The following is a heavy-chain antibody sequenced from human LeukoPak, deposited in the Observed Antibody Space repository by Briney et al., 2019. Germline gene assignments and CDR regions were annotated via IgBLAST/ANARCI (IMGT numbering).Heavy chain of an antibody. CDR1: GYTFTGYY. Sequence: GASVKVSCKASGYTFTGYYMHWVRQAPGQGLEWMGWISAYNGNTNYAQKLQGRVTMTTDTSTSTAYMELRSLRSDDTAVYYCARTYLAYCGGDCYSQQLNWFDPWGQGTLVTVSS. J-gene: IGHJ5*02. CDR3: ARTYLAYCGGDCYSQQLNWFDP. CDR2: ISAYNGNT. V-gene: IGHV1-18*04. D-gene: IGHD2-21*02.